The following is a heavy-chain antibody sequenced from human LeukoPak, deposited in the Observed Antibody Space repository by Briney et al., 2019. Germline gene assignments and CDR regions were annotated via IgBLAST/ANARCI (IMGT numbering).Heavy chain of an antibody. D-gene: IGHD3-22*01. Sequence: SETLSLTCTVSGGSISSYCWSWIREPPGKGLEWIGYIYYSGSTNYNPSLKSRVTISVDTSKNQFSLKLSSVTAADTAVYYCARALYYYDSSGHPWFDPWGQGTLVTVSS. V-gene: IGHV4-59*01. CDR3: ARALYYYDSSGHPWFDP. CDR1: GGSISSYC. J-gene: IGHJ5*02. CDR2: IYYSGST.